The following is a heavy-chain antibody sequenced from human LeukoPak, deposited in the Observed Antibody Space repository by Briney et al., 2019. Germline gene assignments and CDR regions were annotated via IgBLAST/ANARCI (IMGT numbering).Heavy chain of an antibody. V-gene: IGHV1-18*01. Sequence: ASVKVSCKASGYTITSYGISWVRQAPGQGLEWMGWISAYNGNTNYAQKLQGKVTMTTDTSTSTAYMELRSLRSDDTAVYYCARDLWNYDFWSGYSFDYWGQGTLVTVSS. CDR1: GYTITSYG. J-gene: IGHJ4*02. CDR2: ISAYNGNT. D-gene: IGHD3-3*01. CDR3: ARDLWNYDFWSGYSFDY.